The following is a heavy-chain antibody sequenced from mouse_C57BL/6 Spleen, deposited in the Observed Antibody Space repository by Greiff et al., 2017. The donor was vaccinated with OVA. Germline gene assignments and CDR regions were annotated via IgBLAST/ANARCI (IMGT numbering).Heavy chain of an antibody. CDR1: GFTFSDFY. V-gene: IGHV7-1*01. Sequence: EVKLMESGGGLVQSGRSLRLSCATSGFTFSDFYMEWVRQAPGKGLEWIAASRNKANDYTTEYSASVKGRFIVSRDTSQSILYLQMNALRAEDTAIYYCARDAFRDDYAMDYWGQGTSVTVSS. D-gene: IGHD3-3*01. CDR2: SRNKANDYTT. CDR3: ARDAFRDDYAMDY. J-gene: IGHJ4*01.